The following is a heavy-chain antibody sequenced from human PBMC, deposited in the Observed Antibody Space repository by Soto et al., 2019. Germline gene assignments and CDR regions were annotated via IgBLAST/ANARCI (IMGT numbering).Heavy chain of an antibody. J-gene: IGHJ4*02. V-gene: IGHV3-23*01. CDR3: TKAGPSSGYYYASDY. D-gene: IGHD3-22*01. Sequence: GGSLRLSCAASGFTFNKYAMNWVRQAPGKGLEWVSAITGSAGSTYYADSVKGRFTISRDNSKNTLYLQMNSLRAEDTALYYCTKAGPSSGYYYASDYWGQGTLVTVLL. CDR2: ITGSAGST. CDR1: GFTFNKYA.